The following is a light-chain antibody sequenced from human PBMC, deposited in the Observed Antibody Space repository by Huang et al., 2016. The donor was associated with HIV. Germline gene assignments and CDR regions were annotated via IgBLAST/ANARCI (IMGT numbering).Light chain of an antibody. CDR2: AAS. CDR3: QQGYSTPLT. Sequence: DIQMTQSPSSLSASVGDRVTITCRASQSIDTSLNWYQQKPGKAPKLLIYAASILQSGVPSRFSGSGSGTDFTLTISSLQPEDFATFYCQQGYSTPLTFGGGTKVEIK. V-gene: IGKV1-39*01. J-gene: IGKJ4*01. CDR1: QSIDTS.